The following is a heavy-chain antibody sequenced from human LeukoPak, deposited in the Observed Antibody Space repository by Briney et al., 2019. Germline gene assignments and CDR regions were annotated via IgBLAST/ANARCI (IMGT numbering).Heavy chain of an antibody. CDR2: IWYDGSNK. V-gene: IGHV3-30*02. CDR3: AKDRYSYAFEYSDS. Sequence: PGGSLRLSCAASGFTFSNYGMHWVRQAPGKGLEWVAVIWYDGSNKYYADSVKGRFTISRDNSKNTLSLQVSSLRTEDTAVYYCAKDRYSYAFEYSDSWGQGTLVTVSS. D-gene: IGHD5-18*01. J-gene: IGHJ4*02. CDR1: GFTFSNYG.